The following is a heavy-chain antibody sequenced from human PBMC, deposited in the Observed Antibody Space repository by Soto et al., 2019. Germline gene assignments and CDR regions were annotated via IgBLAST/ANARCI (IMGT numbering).Heavy chain of an antibody. CDR1: GGTFSSYA. V-gene: IGHV1-69*01. CDR3: AHGADCSSTSCYGTRTYYYYGMDV. J-gene: IGHJ6*02. CDR2: IIPIFGTA. Sequence: QVQLVQSGAEVKKPGSSVKVSCQASGGTFSSYAISWVRQAPGQGLEWMGGIIPIFGTANYAQKFQGRVTITADEPTSTAYMELSSLRYEDTAVYYCAHGADCSSTSCYGTRTYYYYGMDVWGQGTTVTVSS. D-gene: IGHD2-2*01.